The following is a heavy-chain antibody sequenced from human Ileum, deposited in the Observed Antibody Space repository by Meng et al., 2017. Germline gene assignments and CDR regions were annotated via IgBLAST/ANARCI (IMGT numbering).Heavy chain of an antibody. Sequence: QVQLQRWGAGLLKPSETLSLTCVVYGGSFSANYWTWIRQPPGKGLEWIGEINHNGNTNYKPSLKSRVTISVDTSKKQFSLRLTSVTAADTAVYYCASARYDNWGQGTLVTVSS. CDR2: INHNGNT. J-gene: IGHJ4*02. CDR3: ASARYDN. V-gene: IGHV4-34*01. CDR1: GGSFSANY.